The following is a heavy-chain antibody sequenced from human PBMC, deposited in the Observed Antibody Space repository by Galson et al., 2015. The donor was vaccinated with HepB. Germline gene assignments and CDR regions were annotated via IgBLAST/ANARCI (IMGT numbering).Heavy chain of an antibody. D-gene: IGHD3-22*01. V-gene: IGHV3-30*04. CDR2: ISYDGSNK. CDR3: AREPLGIVVAEYFDY. Sequence: LRLSCAASGFTFSSYAMHWVRQAPGKGLEWVAVISYDGSNKYYADSVKGRFTISRDNSKNTLYLRMDSLRAEDTAVYYCAREPLGIVVAEYFDYWGQGTLVTVSS. J-gene: IGHJ4*02. CDR1: GFTFSSYA.